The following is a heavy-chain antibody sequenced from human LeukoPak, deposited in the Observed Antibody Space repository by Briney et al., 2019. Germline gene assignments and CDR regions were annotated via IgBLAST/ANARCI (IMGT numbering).Heavy chain of an antibody. J-gene: IGHJ4*02. CDR1: GYSFTSYW. CDR3: ARGYCGGDCYYFADY. Sequence: GESLKISCKGSGYSFTSYWIGWVRQMPGKGLEWMGIIYPGDSDTRYSPSFQGQVTISADKSISTAYLQWSSLKASDTAMYYCARGYCGGDCYYFADYWGQGTLVTVSS. CDR2: IYPGDSDT. D-gene: IGHD2-21*02. V-gene: IGHV5-51*01.